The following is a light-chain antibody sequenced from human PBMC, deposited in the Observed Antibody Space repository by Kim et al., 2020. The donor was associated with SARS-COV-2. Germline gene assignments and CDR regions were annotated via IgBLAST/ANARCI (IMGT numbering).Light chain of an antibody. CDR2: DVY. Sequence: GQSFTISCTGTSSDVGGYNYVSWYQQHPGKAPNLMIYDVYRRPSGVPDRFSGSKSGNTASLTISGLRTEDEAHYYCCSYTGTYSLLFGGGTQLTVL. CDR3: CSYTGTYSLL. V-gene: IGLV2-11*03. CDR1: SSDVGGYNY. J-gene: IGLJ2*01.